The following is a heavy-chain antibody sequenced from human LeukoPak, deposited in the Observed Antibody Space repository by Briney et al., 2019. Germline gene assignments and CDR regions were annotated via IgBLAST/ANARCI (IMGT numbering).Heavy chain of an antibody. CDR1: GFTFSSYW. V-gene: IGHV3-7*01. CDR2: IKQDGSER. J-gene: IGHJ4*02. CDR3: ARERGYSSSWYGGLEY. Sequence: GGSLRLSCAASGFTFSSYWMSWVRQAPGKGLEWVANIKQDGSERYYVDSVKGRFSISRDNAKKSLYLQTNSLRAEDSAVYYCARERGYSSSWYGGLEYWGQGTLVTVSS. D-gene: IGHD6-13*01.